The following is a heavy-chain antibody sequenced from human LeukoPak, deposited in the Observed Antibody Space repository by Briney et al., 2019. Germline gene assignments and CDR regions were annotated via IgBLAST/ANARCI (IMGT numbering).Heavy chain of an antibody. CDR3: ARIGRWGTQVDY. J-gene: IGHJ4*02. V-gene: IGHV1-69*02. Sequence: VASVKVSCKASGGTFSSYTISWVRQAPGQGLEWMGRIIPILGIANYAQKFQGRVTITADKSTSTAYMELSSLRPEDTAVYYCARIGRWGTQVDYWGQGTLVTVSS. D-gene: IGHD3-16*01. CDR2: IIPILGIA. CDR1: GGTFSSYT.